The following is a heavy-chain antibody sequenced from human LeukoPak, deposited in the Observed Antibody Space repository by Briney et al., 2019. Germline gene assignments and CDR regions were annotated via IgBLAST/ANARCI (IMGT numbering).Heavy chain of an antibody. CDR1: GDSISSYY. J-gene: IGHJ4*02. V-gene: IGHV4-59*08. D-gene: IGHD3-10*01. CDR3: TRAPLRSATDH. CDR2: VSHSGST. Sequence: SETLSLTCTVSGDSISSYYYTWIRQPPGKGLEWIGYVSHSGSTNYNPSLKSRVAMSLDTSKNQFSLKLSSVTAADTAVYYCTRAPLRSATDHWGQGSLATVSS.